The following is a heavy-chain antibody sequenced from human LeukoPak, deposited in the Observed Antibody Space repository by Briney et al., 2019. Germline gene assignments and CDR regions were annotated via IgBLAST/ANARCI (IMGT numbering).Heavy chain of an antibody. Sequence: PGRSLRLSCAASGFIFSSYWMSWVRQAPGKGLEWVANIKQDGSEKYYVDSVKGRFTISRDNAKNSLYLQMNGLRAEDTAVYYCARDRRFGETLDYWGQGTLVTVSS. J-gene: IGHJ4*02. CDR2: IKQDGSEK. CDR3: ARDRRFGETLDY. V-gene: IGHV3-7*01. D-gene: IGHD3-10*01. CDR1: GFIFSSYW.